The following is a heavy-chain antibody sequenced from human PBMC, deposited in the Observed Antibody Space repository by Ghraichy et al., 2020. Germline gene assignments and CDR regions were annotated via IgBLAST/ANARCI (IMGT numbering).Heavy chain of an antibody. J-gene: IGHJ4*02. V-gene: IGHV4-4*02. CDR3: ARSGSGSYYTYLDY. CDR1: GGSISSSNW. Sequence: GSLRLSCAVSGGSISSSNWWSWVRQPPGKGLEWIGEIYHSGSTNYNPSLKSRVTISVDKSKNQFSLKLSSVTAADTAVYYCARSGSGSYYTYLDYWGQGTLVTVSS. D-gene: IGHD1-26*01. CDR2: IYHSGST.